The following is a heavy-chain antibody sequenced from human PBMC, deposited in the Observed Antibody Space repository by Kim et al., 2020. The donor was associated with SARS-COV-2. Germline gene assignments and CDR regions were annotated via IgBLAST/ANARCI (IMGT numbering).Heavy chain of an antibody. CDR3: ASQKRGGYSGYEEFDY. Sequence: SVKVSCKASGGTFSSYAISWVRQAPGQGLEWMGGIIPIFGTANYAQKFQGRVTITADESTSTAYMELSSLRSEDTAVYYCASQKRGGYSGYEEFDYWGQGTLVTVSS. CDR2: IIPIFGTA. J-gene: IGHJ4*02. D-gene: IGHD5-12*01. CDR1: GGTFSSYA. V-gene: IGHV1-69*13.